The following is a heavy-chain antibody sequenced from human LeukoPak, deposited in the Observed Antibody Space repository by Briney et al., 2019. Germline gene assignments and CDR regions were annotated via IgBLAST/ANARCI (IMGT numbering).Heavy chain of an antibody. V-gene: IGHV3-30*02. CDR2: IRYDGSNK. D-gene: IGHD5-18*01. J-gene: IGHJ4*02. Sequence: GGSLRLSCAASGFTSSSYGMHWVRQAPGKGLEWVAFIRYDGSNKYYADSVKGRFTISRDNSKNTLYLQMNSLRAEDTAVYYCAREGQLWLDYWGQGTLVTVSS. CDR3: AREGQLWLDY. CDR1: GFTSSSYG.